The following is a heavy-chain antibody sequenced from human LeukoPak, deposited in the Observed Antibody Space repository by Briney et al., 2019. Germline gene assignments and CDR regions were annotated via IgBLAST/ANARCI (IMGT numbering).Heavy chain of an antibody. V-gene: IGHV4-61*02. CDR3: ARGPYYDFWSGYPFFDY. D-gene: IGHD3-3*01. CDR2: IYTSGST. Sequence: SEALSLTCTVSGGSISSGNYYWYWIRQPAGKGLEWIGRIYTSGSTNYNPSLKSRVTMSVDTSKNQFSLKLSSVTAADTAVYYCARGPYYDFWSGYPFFDYWGQGTLVTVSS. CDR1: GGSISSGNYY. J-gene: IGHJ4*02.